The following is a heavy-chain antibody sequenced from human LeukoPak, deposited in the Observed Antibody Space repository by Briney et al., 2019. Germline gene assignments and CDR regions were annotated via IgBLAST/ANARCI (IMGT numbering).Heavy chain of an antibody. CDR1: GNTFTDYY. D-gene: IGHD4-23*01. CDR3: ARGRGYWSDYAGGY. V-gene: IGHV1-2*02. J-gene: IGHJ4*02. CDR2: INPKSGGT. Sequence: ASVKVSCKASGNTFTDYYLHWVRQAPGQSLEWMGWINPKSGGTNYAQKLQGRVTMTTDTSTSTAYMELRSLRSDDTAVYYCARGRGYWSDYAGGYWGQGTLVTVSS.